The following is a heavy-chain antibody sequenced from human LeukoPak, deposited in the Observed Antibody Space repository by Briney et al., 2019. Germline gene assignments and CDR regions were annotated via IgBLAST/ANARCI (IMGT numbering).Heavy chain of an antibody. J-gene: IGHJ4*02. Sequence: SETLSLTCTVSGDSLANTFYYWNWLRQPAGKGLEWIGRNTTGTTNYNPSLKSRVTISLDTARNQFSLKLSSVTAADTAVYYCARRQDGHDYWGQGTLVTVSS. CDR1: GDSLANTFYY. CDR2: NTTGTT. V-gene: IGHV4-61*02. CDR3: ARRQDGHDY.